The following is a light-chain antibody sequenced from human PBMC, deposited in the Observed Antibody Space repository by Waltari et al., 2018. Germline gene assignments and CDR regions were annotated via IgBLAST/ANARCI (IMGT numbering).Light chain of an antibody. CDR2: YAS. V-gene: IGKV3D-15*01. J-gene: IGKJ2*03. CDR3: QKYNDWPPS. CDR1: QSVGST. Sequence: ETMMMQSPATLSLSPGERATLSCRASQSVGSTLAWYQQKPGQAPRLLIYYASKRATGIPDRFSGSGSGTDFTLIISSLDPEDVGVYYCQKYNDWPPSFGQGTKVEIK.